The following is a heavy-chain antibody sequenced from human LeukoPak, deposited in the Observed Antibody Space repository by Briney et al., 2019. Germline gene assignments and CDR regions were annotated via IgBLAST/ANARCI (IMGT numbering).Heavy chain of an antibody. Sequence: PSETLSLTCAVYGGSFSGYYWSWLRPPPGKGLEWIGEINHSGSTNYDPSLKSRVTISVDTSKNQFSLKLSSVTAADTAAYYCARDPVRGVPRSDWFDPWGQGTLVTVSS. CDR1: GGSFSGYY. V-gene: IGHV4-34*01. D-gene: IGHD3-10*01. CDR2: INHSGST. CDR3: ARDPVRGVPRSDWFDP. J-gene: IGHJ5*02.